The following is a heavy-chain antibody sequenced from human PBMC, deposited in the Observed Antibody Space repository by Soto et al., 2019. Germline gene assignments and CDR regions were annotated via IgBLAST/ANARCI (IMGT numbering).Heavy chain of an antibody. Sequence: GGSLRLSCAASGFTFDDYTMHWVRQAPGKGLEWVSLISWDGGSTYYADSVKGRFTISRDNSKNSLYLQMNSLRTEDTALYYCAKGGNSGSYYLFDYWGQGTLVTVSS. D-gene: IGHD1-26*01. CDR2: ISWDGGST. CDR3: AKGGNSGSYYLFDY. J-gene: IGHJ4*02. V-gene: IGHV3-43*01. CDR1: GFTFDDYT.